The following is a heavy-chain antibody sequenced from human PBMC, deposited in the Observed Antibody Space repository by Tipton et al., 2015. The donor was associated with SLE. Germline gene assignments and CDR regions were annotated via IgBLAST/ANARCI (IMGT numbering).Heavy chain of an antibody. Sequence: TLSLTCAVSSGSISRGDYSWTWIRQPPGKGLEWIGEINHSGSTNYNPSLKSRVTISVDTSKNQFSLKLSSVTAADTAVYYCASPHGDSDFDLWGRGTLVTVSS. CDR3: ASPHGDSDFDL. CDR2: INHSGST. CDR1: SGSISRGDYS. J-gene: IGHJ2*01. D-gene: IGHD4-17*01. V-gene: IGHV4-30-2*01.